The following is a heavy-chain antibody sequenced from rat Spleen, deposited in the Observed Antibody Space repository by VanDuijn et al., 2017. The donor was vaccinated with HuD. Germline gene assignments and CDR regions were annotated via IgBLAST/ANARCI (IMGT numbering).Heavy chain of an antibody. J-gene: IGHJ1*01. Sequence: EVRLVESGGGLVQPGRSLKLSCVASGFTFNKYWMTWIRQAPGKGLEWVASITNTGGSIYYPDSVKGRFTISRDNAQNTLYLQMNSLRSEDTATYYCAREDSSGVRYFDFWGPGTMVTVSS. CDR3: AREDSSGVRYFDF. D-gene: IGHD1-1*01. CDR1: GFTFNKYW. V-gene: IGHV5-31*01. CDR2: ITNTGGSI.